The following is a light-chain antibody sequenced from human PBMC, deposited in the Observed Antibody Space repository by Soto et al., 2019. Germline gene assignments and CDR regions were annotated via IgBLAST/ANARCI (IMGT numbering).Light chain of an antibody. CDR2: DVS. J-gene: IGLJ1*01. CDR1: SSDIGGYNY. CDR3: SSYTNTGTLYV. V-gene: IGLV2-14*03. Sequence: QSALTQPASVSGSPGQSITISCAGTSSDIGGYNYVSWYQQHPGKAPKVMIYDVSDRPSGVSNRFSGSKSGNTASLTISGLQAEDEADYYCSSYTNTGTLYVFGSGTQLTVL.